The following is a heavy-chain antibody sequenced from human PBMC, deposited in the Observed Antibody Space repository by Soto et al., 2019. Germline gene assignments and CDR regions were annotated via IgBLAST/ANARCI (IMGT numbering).Heavy chain of an antibody. CDR2: ISNSGRT. CDR1: GGSVSSGVYY. V-gene: IGHV4-61*08. D-gene: IGHD3-10*01. Sequence: SETLSLTCSVSGGSVSSGVYYWSWIRQPPGKGLELIGYISNSGRTYYSPSLRGRLTIFIDTSKNQFSLRLTSVTAADTAMYFCAKKGYYPSGKINLFDSWGPGTLVTVSS. CDR3: AKKGYYPSGKINLFDS. J-gene: IGHJ4*02.